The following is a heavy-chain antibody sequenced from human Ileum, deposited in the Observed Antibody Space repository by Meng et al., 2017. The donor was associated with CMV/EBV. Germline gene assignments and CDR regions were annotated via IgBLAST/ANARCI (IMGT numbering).Heavy chain of an antibody. J-gene: IGHJ4*02. CDR1: GFTFSNAW. D-gene: IGHD2-2*01. V-gene: IGHV3-15*01. Sequence: GGSLRLSCAASGFTFSNAWMRWVRQAPGKGLEWVGLIKSKTDGETTDYAAPVKGRFTISRDDSKNTLYLQMNSLKTEDTAVYYCTTGYCSRTSCYSYYFDYWGQGTLVTVSS. CDR2: IKSKTDGETT. CDR3: TTGYCSRTSCYSYYFDY.